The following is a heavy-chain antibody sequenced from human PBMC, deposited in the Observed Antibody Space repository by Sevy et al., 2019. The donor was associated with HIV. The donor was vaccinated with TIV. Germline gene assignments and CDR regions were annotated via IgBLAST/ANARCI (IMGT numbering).Heavy chain of an antibody. Sequence: GGSLRLSCAASGFTFSSYAMSWVRQAPGKGLEWVSAISGSGGSAYYADSVKGRFTISRDNSKNTLYLQMNSLRAEDTAVYYCAKEQLTMVRGVIIRGAFDIWGHGTMVTVSS. J-gene: IGHJ3*02. V-gene: IGHV3-23*01. D-gene: IGHD3-10*01. CDR3: AKEQLTMVRGVIIRGAFDI. CDR1: GFTFSSYA. CDR2: ISGSGGSA.